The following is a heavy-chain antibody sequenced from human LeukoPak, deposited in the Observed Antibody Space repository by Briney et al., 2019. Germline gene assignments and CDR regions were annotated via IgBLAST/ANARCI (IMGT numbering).Heavy chain of an antibody. V-gene: IGHV1-69*13. D-gene: IGHD3-9*01. Sequence: ASVKVSCKASGYTFTSYAMNWVRQAPGQGLEWMGGIIPIFGTANYAQKFQGRVTITADESTSTAYMELSSLRSEDTAVYYCARVSDPGGHFDQNYFDYWGQGTLVTVSS. CDR1: GYTFTSYA. CDR3: ARVSDPGGHFDQNYFDY. J-gene: IGHJ4*02. CDR2: IIPIFGTA.